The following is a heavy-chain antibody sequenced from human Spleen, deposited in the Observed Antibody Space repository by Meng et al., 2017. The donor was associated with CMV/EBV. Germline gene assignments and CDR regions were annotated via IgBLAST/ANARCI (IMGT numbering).Heavy chain of an antibody. CDR1: GFTFSSYA. V-gene: IGHV3-23*01. Sequence: GESLKISCAASGFTFSSYAMSWVRQAPGKGLEWVSAISGSGGSTYYADSVKGRFTISRDNSKNTLYLQMNSRRAEDTAVYYCAGGSGSYAWGQGTLVTVSS. CDR2: ISGSGGST. D-gene: IGHD3-10*01. CDR3: AGGSGSYA. J-gene: IGHJ5*02.